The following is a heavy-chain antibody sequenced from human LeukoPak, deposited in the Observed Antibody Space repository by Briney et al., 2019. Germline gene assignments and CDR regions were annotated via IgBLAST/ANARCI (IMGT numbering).Heavy chain of an antibody. CDR2: IKQDGSEK. D-gene: IGHD3-10*01. CDR3: ARDIHNVWFGESPYYFDY. V-gene: IGHV3-7*01. Sequence: GQSLRPSWAPPGFTFSTYWMSWVRQVPGKWLGWVANIKQDGSEKNYVDSVKGRLNISRDNAKNSLYLQMNSLRAEDTAVYYCARDIHNVWFGESPYYFDYWGQGTLVTV. J-gene: IGHJ4*02. CDR1: GFTFSTYW.